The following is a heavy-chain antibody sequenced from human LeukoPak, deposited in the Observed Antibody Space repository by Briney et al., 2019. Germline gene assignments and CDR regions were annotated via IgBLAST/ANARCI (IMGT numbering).Heavy chain of an antibody. J-gene: IGHJ4*02. CDR1: GFTFSSYG. V-gene: IGHV3-30*03. CDR2: ISYDGSNK. CDR3: ARRAGYCSSTSCYGTLDY. D-gene: IGHD2-2*01. Sequence: GGSLRLSCAASGFTFSSYGMHWVRQAPGKGLEWVAVISYDGSNKYYADSVKGRFTISRDNSKNTLYLQMNSLRAEDTAVYYCARRAGYCSSTSCYGTLDYWGQGTLVTVSS.